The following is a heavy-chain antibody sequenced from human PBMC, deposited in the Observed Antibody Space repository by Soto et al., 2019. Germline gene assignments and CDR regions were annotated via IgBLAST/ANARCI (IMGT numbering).Heavy chain of an antibody. D-gene: IGHD3-3*01. CDR1: GFTFSDYY. Sequence: WVSLRLSCAASGFTFSDYYMSWIRQAPGKGLEWVSYISSSGSTIYYADSVKGRFTISRDNAKNSLYLQMNSLRAEDTAVYYCARAYEDEWPNWFAPWGQGTLVTVSS. CDR3: ARAYEDEWPNWFAP. CDR2: ISSSGSTI. J-gene: IGHJ5*02. V-gene: IGHV3-11*01.